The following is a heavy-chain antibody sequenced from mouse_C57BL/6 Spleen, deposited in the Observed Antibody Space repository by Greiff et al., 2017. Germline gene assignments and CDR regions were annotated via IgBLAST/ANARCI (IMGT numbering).Heavy chain of an antibody. V-gene: IGHV1-82*01. J-gene: IGHJ4*01. D-gene: IGHD1-1*01. CDR2: IYPGDGDT. Sequence: VMLVESGPELVKPGASVKISCKASGYAFSSSWMNWVKQRPGKGLEWIGRIYPGDGDTNYNGKFKGKATLTADKSSSTAYMQLSSLTSEDSAVYFCAPFTTVRGYGYAMDYWGQGTSVTVSS. CDR1: GYAFSSSW. CDR3: APFTTVRGYGYAMDY.